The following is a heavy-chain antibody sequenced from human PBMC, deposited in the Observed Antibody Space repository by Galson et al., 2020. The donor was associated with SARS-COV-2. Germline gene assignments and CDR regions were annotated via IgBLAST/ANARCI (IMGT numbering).Heavy chain of an antibody. V-gene: IGHV4-38-2*02. CDR1: GYSISSGYY. J-gene: IGHJ4*02. Sequence: SETLSLTCTVSGYSISSGYYWGWIRQPPGKGLEWIGSIYHSGSTYYNPSLNSRVTISVDTSKNQFSLKLNSVTAADTAVYYCARGGSRVTTVTTFDYWGQGTLVTVSS. CDR3: ARGGSRVTTVTTFDY. CDR2: IYHSGST. D-gene: IGHD4-4*01.